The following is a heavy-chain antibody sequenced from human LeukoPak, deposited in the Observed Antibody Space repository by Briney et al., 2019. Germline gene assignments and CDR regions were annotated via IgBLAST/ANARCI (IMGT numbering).Heavy chain of an antibody. CDR2: INPNIGGT. CDR1: GYTFTGYY. Sequence: ASVTLSCKASGYTFTGYYMHWVRQAPGQGLEWMGWINPNIGGTNYAQKFQGRVTMTRDTSISTAYMELSSLRSDDTAVYYCAREGPLRLPYFDPWGQGTLVTVSS. CDR3: AREGPLRLPYFDP. V-gene: IGHV1-2*02. J-gene: IGHJ5*02. D-gene: IGHD6-25*01.